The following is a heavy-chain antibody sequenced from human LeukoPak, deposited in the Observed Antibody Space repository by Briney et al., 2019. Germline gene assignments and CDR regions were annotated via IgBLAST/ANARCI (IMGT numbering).Heavy chain of an antibody. D-gene: IGHD4-17*01. Sequence: ASVKVSCKASGYTFTGYYMHWVRQAPGQGLEWMGWINPNSGGTNYAQRFQGRVTMTRDKSTNTAYMELNRLTFDDTAVYYCAKLSGDYGDYKGCWGQGTLVTVSS. V-gene: IGHV1-2*02. CDR1: GYTFTGYY. CDR3: AKLSGDYGDYKGC. CDR2: INPNSGGT. J-gene: IGHJ4*02.